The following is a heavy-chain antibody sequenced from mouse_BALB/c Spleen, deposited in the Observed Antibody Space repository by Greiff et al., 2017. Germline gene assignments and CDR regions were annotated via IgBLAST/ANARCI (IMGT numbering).Heavy chain of an antibody. CDR2: IYPGGGYT. Sequence: QVQLQQSGAELVRPGTSVKISCKASGYTFTNYWLGWVKQRPGHGLEWIGDIYPGGGYTNYNEKFKGKATLTADTSSSTAYMQLSSLTSEDSAVYFCARTHYYGSSYVSGFAYWGQGTLVTVSA. CDR1: GYTFTNYW. D-gene: IGHD1-1*01. CDR3: ARTHYYGSSYVSGFAY. J-gene: IGHJ3*01. V-gene: IGHV1-63*02.